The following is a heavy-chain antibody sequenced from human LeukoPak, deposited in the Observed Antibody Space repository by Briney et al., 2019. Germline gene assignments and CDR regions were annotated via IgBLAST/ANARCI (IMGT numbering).Heavy chain of an antibody. CDR3: ARDRSRIYDFEY. D-gene: IGHD6-13*01. V-gene: IGHV4-39*07. J-gene: IGHJ4*02. CDR1: GGSISSSTYY. CDR2: IYYSGGT. Sequence: SETLSLTCTVSGGSISSSTYYWGWIRQPPGKGLECIGSIYYSGGTYYNPSLKSRVTISVDTSKNQFSLKLSSVTAADTAVYYCARDRSRIYDFEYWGQGTLVTVSS.